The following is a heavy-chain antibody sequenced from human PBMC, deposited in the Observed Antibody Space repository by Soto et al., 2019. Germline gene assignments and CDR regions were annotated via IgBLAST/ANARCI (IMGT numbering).Heavy chain of an antibody. V-gene: IGHV3-23*01. J-gene: IGHJ4*02. Sequence: GGSLRLSCAASGFTFSSYAMSWVRQAPGEGLEWVSAISGSGGSTYYADSVKGRFTISRDNSKNTLYLQMNSLRAEDTAVYYCANGYSNYRDYWGQGTLVTVSS. D-gene: IGHD4-4*01. CDR3: ANGYSNYRDY. CDR1: GFTFSSYA. CDR2: ISGSGGST.